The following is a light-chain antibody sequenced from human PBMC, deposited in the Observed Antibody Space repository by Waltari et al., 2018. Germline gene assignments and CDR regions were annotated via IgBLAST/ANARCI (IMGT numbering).Light chain of an antibody. Sequence: DIVMTQSPLSLPVTPGEPASISCRSSQSLLHSNAYNYLDWYLQKPGQSPQLLIYLVSNRASGVPDRFSGSGSGTDFTLKISRVEAEDVGVYYCMQALQTPITFGQGTRLEIK. CDR1: QSLLHSNAYNY. CDR3: MQALQTPIT. V-gene: IGKV2-28*01. J-gene: IGKJ5*01. CDR2: LVS.